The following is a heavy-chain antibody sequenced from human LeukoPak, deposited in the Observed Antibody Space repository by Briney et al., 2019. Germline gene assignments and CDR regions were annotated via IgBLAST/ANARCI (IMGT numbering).Heavy chain of an antibody. CDR1: GFTFGSYW. D-gene: IGHD3-10*01. CDR2: IEQDGSKK. Sequence: GGSLRLSCAASGFTFGSYWMSWVRQAPGKGLEWVANIEQDGSKKYYVDSVKGRFAISRDNAKNSLYLQMNSLRAEDTAVYYCARAATRGRGAFDIWGQGTMVTVSS. J-gene: IGHJ3*02. V-gene: IGHV3-7*01. CDR3: ARAATRGRGAFDI.